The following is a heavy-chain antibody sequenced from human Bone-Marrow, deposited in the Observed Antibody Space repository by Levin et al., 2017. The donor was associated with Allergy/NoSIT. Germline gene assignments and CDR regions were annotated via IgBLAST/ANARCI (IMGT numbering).Heavy chain of an antibody. CDR1: GYTFTDHD. D-gene: IGHD2/OR15-2a*01. J-gene: IGHJ6*02. CDR2: MNPDSGNT. V-gene: IGHV1-8*01. CDR3: ARGGGLLSLSGPRRRMDV. Sequence: ASVKVSCKASGYTFTDHDINWVRQATGQGLEWMGWMNPDSGNTGFAQKFQGRLTMTRDTSISTAYMELSSLRSEDTAVYYCARGGGLLSLSGPRRRMDVWGQGTTVTVSS.